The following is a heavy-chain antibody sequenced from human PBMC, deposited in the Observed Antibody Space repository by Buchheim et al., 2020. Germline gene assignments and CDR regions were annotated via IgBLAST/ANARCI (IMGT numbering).Heavy chain of an antibody. V-gene: IGHV3-23*01. CDR3: AKDRWEDYDFWSGYPRGYFDY. J-gene: IGHJ4*02. CDR2: ISGSGGST. D-gene: IGHD3-3*01. Sequence: EVQLLESGGGLVQPGGSLRLSCAASGFTFSSYAMSWVRQAPGKGLEWVSAISGSGGSTYYADSVKGRFTISRDNSKNTLYLQMNSLRAEDTAVYYCAKDRWEDYDFWSGYPRGYFDYWGQGTL. CDR1: GFTFSSYA.